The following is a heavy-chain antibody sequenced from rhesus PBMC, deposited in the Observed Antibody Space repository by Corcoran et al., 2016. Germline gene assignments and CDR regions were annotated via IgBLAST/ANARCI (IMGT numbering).Heavy chain of an antibody. CDR3: ARDNGPRKGSGGLDS. Sequence: QVQLQESGPGLVKPSETLSLTCAGSGGSFSGYYWGWNRQPPGKGLEWVGYISGVRGSTADNPSRRSRVTISTDTSTNQVYRELGALTAADAAVYYCARDNGPRKGSGGLDSWGQGVVVTVSS. CDR1: GGSFSGYY. V-gene: IGHV4-165*01. D-gene: IGHD3-22*01. CDR2: ISGVRGST. J-gene: IGHJ6*01.